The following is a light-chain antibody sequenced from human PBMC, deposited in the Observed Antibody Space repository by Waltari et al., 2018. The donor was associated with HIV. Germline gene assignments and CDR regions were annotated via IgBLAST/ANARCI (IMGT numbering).Light chain of an antibody. Sequence: EIVMTQSPGTLSVSPGERATLSCRASQTVRTNLAWYQQKPGQAPRLLIYGASTRATGVPARFSGSGSGTEFTLTISSLQSEDFAVYYCHQYNNWPPYTFGQGTKLEIK. CDR1: QTVRTN. CDR2: GAS. CDR3: HQYNNWPPYT. J-gene: IGKJ2*01. V-gene: IGKV3-15*01.